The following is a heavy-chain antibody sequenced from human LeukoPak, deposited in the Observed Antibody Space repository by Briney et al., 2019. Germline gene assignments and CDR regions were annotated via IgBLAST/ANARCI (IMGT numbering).Heavy chain of an antibody. Sequence: PGGSLRLSCAASGFTFSSYWMNWVRQAPGKGLVWVSRIASDGSSTTYADSVKGRFSISRDNAKNTLYLQMNSLRAEDTAVYYCAKVHTYYYDSSGYYGPLYFDYWGQGTLVTVSS. J-gene: IGHJ4*02. CDR2: IASDGSST. CDR1: GFTFSSYW. D-gene: IGHD3-22*01. CDR3: AKVHTYYYDSSGYYGPLYFDY. V-gene: IGHV3-74*01.